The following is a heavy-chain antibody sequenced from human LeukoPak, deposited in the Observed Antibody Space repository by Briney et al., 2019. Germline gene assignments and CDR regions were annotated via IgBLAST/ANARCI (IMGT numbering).Heavy chain of an antibody. CDR2: IYTSGTI. J-gene: IGHJ5*02. D-gene: IGHD3-16*01. CDR3: ARIDGDYVWWFDP. Sequence: SETLSLTCTVSGDSISKYYWSWIRQPAGKGLEWIGRIYTSGTINYSPSLKSRVAISVDKSKNQFSLKLTSVTAADTAVYYCARIDGDYVWWFDPWGQGTPVTVSP. V-gene: IGHV4-4*07. CDR1: GDSISKYY.